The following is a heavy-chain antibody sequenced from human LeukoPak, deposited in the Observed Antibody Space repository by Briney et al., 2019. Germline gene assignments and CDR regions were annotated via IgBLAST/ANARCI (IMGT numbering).Heavy chain of an antibody. J-gene: IGHJ4*02. CDR1: GFTFSSYG. CDR2: ISYDGSNK. V-gene: IGHV3-30*18. D-gene: IGHD2-8*01. CDR3: AKDGLGYCTNGVCYTFDY. Sequence: QSGGSLRLSCAASGFTFSSYGMHWVRQAPGKGLEWVAVISYDGSNKYYADSVKGRFTISRDNSKNTLYLQMNSLRAEDTAVYYCAKDGLGYCTNGVCYTFDYWGQGTLVTVSS.